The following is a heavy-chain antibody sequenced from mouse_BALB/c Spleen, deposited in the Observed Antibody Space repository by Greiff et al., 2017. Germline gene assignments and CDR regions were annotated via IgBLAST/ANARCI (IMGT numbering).Heavy chain of an antibody. J-gene: IGHJ3*01. V-gene: IGHV5-17*02. D-gene: IGHD2-10*02. CDR1: GFTFSSFG. CDR3: ARSGYGILCAY. Sequence: EVKLMESGGGLVQPGGSRKLSCAASGFTFSSFGMHWVRQAPEKGLEWVAYISSGSSTIYYADTVKGRFTISRDNPKNTLFLQMTSLRSEDTAMYYCARSGYGILCAYWGQGTLVTVSA. CDR2: ISSGSSTI.